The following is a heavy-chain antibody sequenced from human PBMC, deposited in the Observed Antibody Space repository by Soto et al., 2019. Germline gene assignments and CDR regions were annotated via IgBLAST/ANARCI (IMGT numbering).Heavy chain of an antibody. CDR1: GGSISSYY. CDR3: AGVSLEGFGDFSSYYYYYMDV. CDR2: IYYSGST. D-gene: IGHD3-10*01. J-gene: IGHJ6*03. V-gene: IGHV4-59*01. Sequence: ASETLSLTCTVSGGSISSYYWSWIRQPPGKGLEWIGYIYYSGSTNYNPSLKSRVTISVDTSKNQFSLKLSSVTAADTAVYYCAGVSLEGFGDFSSYYYYYMDVWGKGTTVTVS.